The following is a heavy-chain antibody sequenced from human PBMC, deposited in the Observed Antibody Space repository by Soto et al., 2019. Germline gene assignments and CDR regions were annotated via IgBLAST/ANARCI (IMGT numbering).Heavy chain of an antibody. D-gene: IGHD5-18*01. V-gene: IGHV4-39*01. Sequence: SETLSLTCTVSGGSISSGPYSWGWIRQPPGKGLEWIGTFYYTGSTHYNPSLESRVTISVDTSKNQFSLKVRSVTAADTAMYYCARGYGRNFDYWGQGTLVTVSS. CDR2: FYYTGST. CDR3: ARGYGRNFDY. CDR1: GGSISSGPYS. J-gene: IGHJ4*02.